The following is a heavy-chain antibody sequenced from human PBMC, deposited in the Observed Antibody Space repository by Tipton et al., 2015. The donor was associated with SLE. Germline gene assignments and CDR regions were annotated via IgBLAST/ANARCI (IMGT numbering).Heavy chain of an antibody. J-gene: IGHJ2*01. V-gene: IGHV3-48*01. D-gene: IGHD1-20*01. CDR2: ISSSSSTI. Sequence: SLRLSCAASGFTFSSYSMNWVRQAPGKGLEWVSYISSSSSTIYYADSVKGRFTISRDNAKNSLYLQMNSLRAEDTAVYYCARGGNNWNFWYFDLWGRGTLVTVSS. CDR1: GFTFSSYS. CDR3: ARGGNNWNFWYFDL.